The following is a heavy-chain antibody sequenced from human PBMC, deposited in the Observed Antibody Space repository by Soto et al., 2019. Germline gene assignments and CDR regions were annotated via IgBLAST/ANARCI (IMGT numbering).Heavy chain of an antibody. CDR2: ISAYNGNT. J-gene: IGHJ6*03. CDR1: GYTFTSYG. Sequence: GASVKVSCKASGYTFTSYGISWVRQAPGQGLEWMGWISAYNGNTNYAQKLQGRVTMTTDTSTSTAYMELRSLRSDDTAVYYCARVNFDFWSGPTGMDVWGKGTTVTVS. V-gene: IGHV1-18*01. CDR3: ARVNFDFWSGPTGMDV. D-gene: IGHD3-3*01.